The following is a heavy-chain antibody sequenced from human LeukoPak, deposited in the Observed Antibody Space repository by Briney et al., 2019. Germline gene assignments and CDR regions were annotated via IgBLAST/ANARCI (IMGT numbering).Heavy chain of an antibody. D-gene: IGHD3-10*01. V-gene: IGHV3-30*12. CDR2: ISYDGSNK. Sequence: PGGSLRLSCAASGFTFSSYGMHWVRQAPGKGLEWVAVISYDGSNKYYADSVKGRFTISRDNAKNSLYLQMNSLRAEDTAVYYCARVSYGSGSYPNWGQGTLVTVSS. CDR1: GFTFSSYG. J-gene: IGHJ4*02. CDR3: ARVSYGSGSYPN.